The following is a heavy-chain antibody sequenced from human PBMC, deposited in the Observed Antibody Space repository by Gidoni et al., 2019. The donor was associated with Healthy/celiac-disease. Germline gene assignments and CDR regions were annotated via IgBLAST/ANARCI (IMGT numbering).Heavy chain of an antibody. CDR1: GGSISSGGYY. Sequence: QVQLQESGPGLVKSSQTLSLTCTVSGGSISSGGYYWSWIRQHPGKGLEWIGYIYYIGSTYYNPSLKSRVTISGDTSKNQFSLKLSSVTAADTAVYYCATVRLTYGLLNYYFDYWGQGTLVTVSS. V-gene: IGHV4-31*03. D-gene: IGHD3-9*01. CDR3: ATVRLTYGLLNYYFDY. CDR2: IYYIGST. J-gene: IGHJ4*02.